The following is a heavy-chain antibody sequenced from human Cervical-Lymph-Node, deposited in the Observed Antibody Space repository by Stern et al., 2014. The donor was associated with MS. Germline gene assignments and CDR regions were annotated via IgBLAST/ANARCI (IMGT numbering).Heavy chain of an antibody. D-gene: IGHD3-3*01. J-gene: IGHJ4*02. Sequence: DQLVESGAEVKKPGSSVKVSCKASGGTFSSYAISWVRQAPGQGLEWMGGIIPIFGTANYAQKFQGRVTITADESTSTAYMELSSLRSEDTAVYYCARVGVPRTIFGVETIFDYWGQGTLVTVSS. CDR3: ARVGVPRTIFGVETIFDY. CDR1: GGTFSSYA. V-gene: IGHV1-69*01. CDR2: IIPIFGTA.